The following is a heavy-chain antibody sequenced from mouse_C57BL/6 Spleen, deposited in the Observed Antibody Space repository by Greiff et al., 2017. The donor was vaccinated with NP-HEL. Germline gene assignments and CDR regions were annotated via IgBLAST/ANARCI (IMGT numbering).Heavy chain of an antibody. CDR1: GYSITSGYD. D-gene: IGHD1-1*01. V-gene: IGHV3-1*01. J-gene: IGHJ2*01. Sequence: EVQRVESGPGMVKPSQSLSLTCTVTGYSITSGYDWHWIRHFPGNKLEWMGYISYSGSTNYNPSLKSRISITHDTSKNHVYLKLNSVTTEDTATYYCARGVYYYGSFFDYWGQGTTLTVSS. CDR3: ARGVYYYGSFFDY. CDR2: ISYSGST.